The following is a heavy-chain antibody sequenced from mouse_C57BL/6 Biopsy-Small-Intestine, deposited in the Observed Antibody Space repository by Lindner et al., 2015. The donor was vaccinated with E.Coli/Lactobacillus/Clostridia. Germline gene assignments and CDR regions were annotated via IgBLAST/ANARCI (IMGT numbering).Heavy chain of an antibody. CDR1: GYAFSSYW. D-gene: IGHD2-1*01. Sequence: VQLQESGAELVKPGASVKISCKASGYAFSSYWMNWVKQRPGKGLEWIGQIYPGDGDTNYNGKFKDKATLTADKSSSTAYMQLSSLTSEDSAVYFCARPYGNYLGWFAYWGQGTLVTVSA. CDR3: ARPYGNYLGWFAY. J-gene: IGHJ3*01. CDR2: IYPGDGDT. V-gene: IGHV1-80*01.